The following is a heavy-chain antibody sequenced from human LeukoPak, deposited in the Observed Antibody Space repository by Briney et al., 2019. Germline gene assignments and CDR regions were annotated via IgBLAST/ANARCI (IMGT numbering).Heavy chain of an antibody. CDR3: ARHEWLPLSD. CDR1: GGSFSGYY. J-gene: IGHJ4*02. D-gene: IGHD5-12*01. V-gene: IGHV4-34*01. Sequence: SETLSLTCAVYGGSFSGYYWSWIRQPPGKGLEWIGEINHSGSTNYNPSLKSRVTISVDTSKNQFSLKLSSVTAADTAVYYCARHEWLPLSDWGQGTLVTVSS. CDR2: INHSGST.